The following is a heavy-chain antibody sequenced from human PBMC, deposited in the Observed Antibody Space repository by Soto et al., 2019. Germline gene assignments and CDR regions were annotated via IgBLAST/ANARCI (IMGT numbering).Heavy chain of an antibody. D-gene: IGHD1-26*01. CDR3: ASRWDADAFDI. CDR2: IIPILGIA. J-gene: IGHJ3*02. V-gene: IGHV1-69*02. Sequence: SVKVSCKASGGTFSSYTISWVRQAPGQGLEWMGRIIPILGIANYAQKFQGRVTITADTSTSTAYMELSSLRSDDTAVYYCASRWDADAFDIWGQGTMVTVSS. CDR1: GGTFSSYT.